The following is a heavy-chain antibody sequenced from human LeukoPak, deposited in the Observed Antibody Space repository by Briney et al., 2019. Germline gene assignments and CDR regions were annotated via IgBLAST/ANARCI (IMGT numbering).Heavy chain of an antibody. J-gene: IGHJ4*02. D-gene: IGHD4-11*01. Sequence: SGRSLRLSCAAAGFILKHYGMQWVRQAPGKGLEWVAVIWSDGTNQYYADSVKGRFTISRDDSGNTVYLQMNSLRPEDTGVYYCPRDAQRGCNYSNSLEYWGQGTPVTVST. CDR3: PRDAQRGCNYSNSLEY. CDR2: IWSDGTNQ. V-gene: IGHV3-33*01. CDR1: GFILKHYG.